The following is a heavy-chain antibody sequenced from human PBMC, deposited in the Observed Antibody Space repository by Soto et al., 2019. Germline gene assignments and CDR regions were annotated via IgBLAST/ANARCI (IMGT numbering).Heavy chain of an antibody. V-gene: IGHV3-7*04. CDR2: IKHDGSEK. CDR1: RFTFSSYC. J-gene: IGHJ5*02. CDR3: ARDGPGYDILTGYYNKRWFDP. D-gene: IGHD3-9*01. Sequence: PGGSLRFSCAASRFTFSSYCMSWVRQAPGKGLEWVANIKHDGSEKYYVDSVKGRFTISRDNAKNSLYLQMNSLRAEDTAVYYCARDGPGYDILTGYYNKRWFDPWGQGT.